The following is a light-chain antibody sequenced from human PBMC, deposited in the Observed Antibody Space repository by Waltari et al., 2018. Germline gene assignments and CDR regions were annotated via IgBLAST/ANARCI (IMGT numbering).Light chain of an antibody. CDR2: AAS. V-gene: IGKV1-39*01. J-gene: IGKJ1*01. Sequence: DIQMTQSPSSLSASVGDRVTITCRASQSISSYLYWYQQKPAQPPKLLTFAASSLESGVPARFSGSVSGTDFTLTITSLQPEDFATYYCQQSHTAPRTFGQGTKVEIK. CDR1: QSISSY. CDR3: QQSHTAPRT.